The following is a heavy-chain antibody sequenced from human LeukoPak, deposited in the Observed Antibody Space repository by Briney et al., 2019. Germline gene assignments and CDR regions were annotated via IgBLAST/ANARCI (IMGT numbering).Heavy chain of an antibody. V-gene: IGHV4-30-2*01. CDR2: IYHSGST. CDR1: GGSISSGGYS. J-gene: IGHJ6*01. CDR3: ASRTLWGRAGMDG. D-gene: IGHD3-10*01. Sequence: SQTLSLTCAVSGGSISSGGYSWSWIREPPGEGLEWIGYIYHSGSTYYNPSLKSRITISVDRSKNQFSRKLSAVTAADTAVYYCASRTLWGRAGMDGWGKGTTVTVS.